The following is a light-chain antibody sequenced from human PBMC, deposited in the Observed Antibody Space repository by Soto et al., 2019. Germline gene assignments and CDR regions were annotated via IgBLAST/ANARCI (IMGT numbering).Light chain of an antibody. CDR3: QQYNNWPWT. CDR2: KAS. V-gene: IGKV1-5*03. J-gene: IGKJ1*01. Sequence: DIQMTQSPSTLSASVGDRVTITCRASQSINSWLAWYQQKPGKVPKLLIFKASSLQSGVSSRFSGSESGTEFTLTISSLQPDDFATYYCQQYNNWPWTFGQGTKVEIK. CDR1: QSINSW.